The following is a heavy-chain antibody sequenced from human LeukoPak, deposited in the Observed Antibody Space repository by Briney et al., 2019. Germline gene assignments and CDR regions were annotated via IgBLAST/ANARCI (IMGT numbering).Heavy chain of an antibody. Sequence: QSGTSLRLSCVASGFTFTNYAMSWVRQAPGKGLEWVSAITGSDGSSYYADSVKGRFTISRDNSKNTLYLQVNSLRAEDTAVYYCAKWGDYDILTGYYVPDYWGQGTLVTVSS. D-gene: IGHD3-9*01. CDR2: ITGSDGSS. J-gene: IGHJ4*02. CDR3: AKWGDYDILTGYYVPDY. V-gene: IGHV3-23*01. CDR1: GFTFTNYA.